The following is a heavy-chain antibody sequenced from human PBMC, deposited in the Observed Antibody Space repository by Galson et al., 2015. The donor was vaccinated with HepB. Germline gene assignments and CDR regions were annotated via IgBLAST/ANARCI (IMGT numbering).Heavy chain of an antibody. CDR2: VYPRDSDTSDSDT. CDR3: ARQRYSNGWYGPDY. J-gene: IGHJ4*02. Sequence: QSGAEVKKPGESLKISCKGSGYSFTAYWTAWVRQMPGKGLEWMGIVYPRDSDTSDSDTRYSPSFQGQVTFSADKSISTAYLQWSSLKASDTAMYYCARQRYSNGWYGPDYWGQGTLVTVSS. D-gene: IGHD6-19*01. CDR1: GYSFTAYW. V-gene: IGHV5-51*01.